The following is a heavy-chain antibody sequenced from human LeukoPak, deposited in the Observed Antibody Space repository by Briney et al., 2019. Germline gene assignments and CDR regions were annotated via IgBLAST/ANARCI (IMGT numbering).Heavy chain of an antibody. J-gene: IGHJ4*02. V-gene: IGHV3-48*03. D-gene: IGHD3-10*01. CDR3: AREGAGIMIRGVILDY. CDR2: ISNIDTTI. CDR1: GFTFSSYE. Sequence: AGGSLRLSCEASGFTFSSYEMNWVRQAPGKGLEWVPYISNIDTTIYYADSVKGRFTISRDNAKNSLYLQMNSLRAEDTALYYCAREGAGIMIRGVILDYWGQGTLVTVSS.